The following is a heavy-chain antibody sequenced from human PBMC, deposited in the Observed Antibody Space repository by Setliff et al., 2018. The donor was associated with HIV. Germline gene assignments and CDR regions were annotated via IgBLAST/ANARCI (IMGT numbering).Heavy chain of an antibody. V-gene: IGHV1-2*06. CDR3: ARGIAAAADFDY. J-gene: IGHJ4*02. CDR2: ISPDIGDT. D-gene: IGHD6-13*01. Sequence: ASVKVSCKASGYTFNDNYIHWVRQAPGQGPEWMGRISPDIGDTNYAQMFHGRVTMTRDTSISTAYMELSSLKSDDTAVYYCARGIAAAADFDYWGQGTLVTVSS. CDR1: GYTFNDNY.